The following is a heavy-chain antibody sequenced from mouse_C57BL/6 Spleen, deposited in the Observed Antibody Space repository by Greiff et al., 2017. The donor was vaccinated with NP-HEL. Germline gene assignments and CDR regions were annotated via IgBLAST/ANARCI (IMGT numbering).Heavy chain of an antibody. CDR1: GYSFTGYF. CDR3: ARGDYGSSTYYAMDY. J-gene: IGHJ4*01. Sequence: EVQLQQSGPALVKPGDSVKISCKASGYSFTGYFMNWVMQSHGKSLEWIGRINPYNGDTFYNQKFKGKATLPVDKSSSTAHMELRSLTAEDSAVYYCARGDYGSSTYYAMDYWGQGTSVTVSS. CDR2: INPYNGDT. V-gene: IGHV1-20*01. D-gene: IGHD1-1*01.